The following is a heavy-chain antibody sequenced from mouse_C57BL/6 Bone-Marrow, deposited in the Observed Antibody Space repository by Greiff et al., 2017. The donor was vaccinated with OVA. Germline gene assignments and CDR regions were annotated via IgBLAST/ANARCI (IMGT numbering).Heavy chain of an antibody. CDR3: ARYDGYDLAWFAY. J-gene: IGHJ3*01. CDR2: IYPGGGYT. D-gene: IGHD2-3*01. V-gene: IGHV1-63*01. CDR1: GYTFTNYW. Sequence: VQRVESGAELVRPGTSVKMSCKASGYTFTNYWIGWAKQRPGHGLEWIGDIYPGGGYTNYNEKFKGKATLTADKSSSTAYMQFSSLTSEDSAIYYCARYDGYDLAWFAYWGQGTLVTVSA.